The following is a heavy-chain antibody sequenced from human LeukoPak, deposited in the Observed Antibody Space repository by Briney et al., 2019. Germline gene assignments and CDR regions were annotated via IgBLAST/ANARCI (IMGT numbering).Heavy chain of an antibody. Sequence: GGSLRLSCAASGFTFSDYYMSWIRQAPGKGLEWVSYISSSGSTIYHADSVKGRFTISRDNAKNSLYLQMNSLRAEDTAVYYCARDRYDSSGYYYVLYYYYGMDVWGQGTTVTVSS. J-gene: IGHJ6*02. CDR1: GFTFSDYY. CDR3: ARDRYDSSGYYYVLYYYYGMDV. CDR2: ISSSGSTI. D-gene: IGHD3-22*01. V-gene: IGHV3-11*01.